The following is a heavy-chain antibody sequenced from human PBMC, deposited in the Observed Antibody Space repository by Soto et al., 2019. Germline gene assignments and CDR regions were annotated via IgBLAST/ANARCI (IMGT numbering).Heavy chain of an antibody. CDR1: GYTFSKYD. D-gene: IGHD3-3*01. CDR3: VRQYYDFWTDFPDFDY. J-gene: IGHJ4*02. Sequence: ASVKVSCKTSGYTFSKYDISWVRQAPGQGLEWMGLISANSGRANYAQKLQGRVTMTTDTSTSTAYMELRSLRSDDTAVYYCVRQYYDFWTDFPDFDYWGQGTLVTVSS. V-gene: IGHV1-18*01. CDR2: ISANSGRA.